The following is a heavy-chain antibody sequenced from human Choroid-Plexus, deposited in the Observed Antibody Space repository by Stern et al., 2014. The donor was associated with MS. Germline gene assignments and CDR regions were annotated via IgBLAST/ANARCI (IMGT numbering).Heavy chain of an antibody. J-gene: IGHJ5*01. V-gene: IGHV4-4*02. CDR3: ARVNSGYNWFDY. CDR2: IHHSGTT. D-gene: IGHD5-12*01. Sequence: VQLVESGPGLVKPSGTLSLTCAVFGGSISNTNWWGWVRQTPGMGLAWIGEIHHSGTTNFRPSLKSRVIISVDKSKNQFSLELKSVTAADTATYYCARVNSGYNWFDYWGQGTRVTVSS. CDR1: GGSISNTNW.